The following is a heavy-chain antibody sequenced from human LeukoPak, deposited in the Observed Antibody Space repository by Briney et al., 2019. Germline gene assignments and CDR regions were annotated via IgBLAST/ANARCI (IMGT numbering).Heavy chain of an antibody. Sequence: ASVKVSCKASGYTLDRFGISWVRQAPGLGLEWLGWTNPYNGKTIFGDKFQGRVTMTTDTSTSTVYMELTSLRSDDTAVYFCARDTPQHLKRFDYWGQGTLVTVSA. CDR2: TNPYNGKT. V-gene: IGHV1-18*01. D-gene: IGHD6-13*01. CDR1: GYTLDRFG. J-gene: IGHJ4*02. CDR3: ARDTPQHLKRFDY.